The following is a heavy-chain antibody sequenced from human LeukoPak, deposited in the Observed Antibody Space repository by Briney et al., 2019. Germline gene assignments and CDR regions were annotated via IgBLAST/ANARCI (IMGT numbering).Heavy chain of an antibody. D-gene: IGHD3-22*01. CDR2: IYYSGST. CDR3: ARSPAYYYDSSGYFTFDY. J-gene: IGHJ4*02. Sequence: PSETLSLTCTVSGGSISSYYWSWIRQPPGKGLEWVGYIYYSGSTNYNPSLKSRVTISVDTSKNQFSLKLSSVTAADTAVYYCARSPAYYYDSSGYFTFDYWGQGTLVTVSS. CDR1: GGSISSYY. V-gene: IGHV4-59*01.